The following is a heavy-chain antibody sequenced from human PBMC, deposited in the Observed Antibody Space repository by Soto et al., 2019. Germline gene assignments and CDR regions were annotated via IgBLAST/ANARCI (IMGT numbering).Heavy chain of an antibody. V-gene: IGHV1-69*12. Sequence: QVQLVQSGAEVKKPGSSVKVSCKASGGTFSSYAISWVRQAPGQGLEWMGGIIPIFGTANYAQKFQGRVTITADESTSTAYMELSSLRSEDTAVYYCARGTRGYSYGYLLSAPLDYWGQGTLVTVSS. CDR2: IIPIFGTA. CDR3: ARGTRGYSYGYLLSAPLDY. CDR1: GGTFSSYA. J-gene: IGHJ4*02. D-gene: IGHD5-18*01.